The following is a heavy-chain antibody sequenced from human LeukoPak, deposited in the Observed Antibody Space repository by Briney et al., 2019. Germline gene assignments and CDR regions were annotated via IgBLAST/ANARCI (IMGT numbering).Heavy chain of an antibody. CDR1: GFTFSTYT. V-gene: IGHV3-21*01. Sequence: PGGSLRLSCAASGFTFSTYTMNWVRQAPGKGLEWVASIGSGGRHIHYADSVKGRFTISRDNAKNSLYLQMNSLRAEDTAVHYCARSGYTYGFDYWGQGALVTVSS. D-gene: IGHD5-18*01. CDR2: IGSGGRHI. J-gene: IGHJ4*02. CDR3: ARSGYTYGFDY.